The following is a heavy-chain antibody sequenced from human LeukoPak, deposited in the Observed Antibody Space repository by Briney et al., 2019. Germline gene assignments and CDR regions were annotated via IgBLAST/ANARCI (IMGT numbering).Heavy chain of an antibody. CDR1: GGSISSYY. CDR2: IYYSGST. J-gene: IGHJ6*02. V-gene: IGHV4-59*08. Sequence: SETLSLTCTVSGGSISSYYWSWIRQPPGKGLEWIGYIYYSGSTNYNPSLKSRVTISVDTSKNQFSLKLSSVTAADTAMYYCARQGYYDSSGYFSYYYYGMDVWGQGTTVTVSS. CDR3: ARQGYYDSSGYFSYYYYGMDV. D-gene: IGHD3-22*01.